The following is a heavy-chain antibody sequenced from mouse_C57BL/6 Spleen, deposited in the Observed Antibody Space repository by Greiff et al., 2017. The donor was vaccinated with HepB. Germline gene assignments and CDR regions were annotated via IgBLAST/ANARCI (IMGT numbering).Heavy chain of an antibody. CDR3: ARQEDGYFDY. J-gene: IGHJ2*01. V-gene: IGHV5-16*01. CDR1: GFTFSDYY. CDR2: INYDGSST. Sequence: EVKLVESEGGLVQPGSSMKLSCTASGFTFSDYYMAWVRQVPEKGLEWVANINYDGSSTYYLDSLKSRFIISSDNAKNILYLQMSSLKSEDTATYYCARQEDGYFDYWGQGTTLTVSS. D-gene: IGHD2-3*01.